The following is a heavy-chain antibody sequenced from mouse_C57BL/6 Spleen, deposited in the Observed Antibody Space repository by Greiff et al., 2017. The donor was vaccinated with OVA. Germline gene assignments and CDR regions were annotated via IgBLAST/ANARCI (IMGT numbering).Heavy chain of an antibody. D-gene: IGHD1-1*01. CDR2: IHPNSGST. CDR1: GYTFTSYW. V-gene: IGHV1-64*01. CDR3: ARGGYYYGSLYAMDY. Sequence: QVQLQQPGAELVKPGASVKLSCKASGYTFTSYWMPWVQQSPGQGLEWIGMIHPNSGSTNYNEKFKSKATLTVDKSSSIAYMQLSSLTSEDSAVYYCARGGYYYGSLYAMDYWGQGTSVTVSS. J-gene: IGHJ4*01.